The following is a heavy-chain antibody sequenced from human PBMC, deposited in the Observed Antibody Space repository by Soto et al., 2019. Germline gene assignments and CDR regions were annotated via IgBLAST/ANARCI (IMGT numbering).Heavy chain of an antibody. CDR3: AKDLNGSGSFTSYYHYGMDV. J-gene: IGHJ6*02. D-gene: IGHD3-10*01. CDR1: GFTFSNYA. V-gene: IGHV3-23*01. Sequence: EVQMLESGGGLVHPGGSLRLSCAASGFTFSNYAMNWVRQAPGKGLEWVSSISGSGRNTYYAYSVKGRLTISRDSSKNTVYLQMNSLRVEDTGVYYCAKDLNGSGSFTSYYHYGMDVWGQGTTVTVSS. CDR2: ISGSGRNT.